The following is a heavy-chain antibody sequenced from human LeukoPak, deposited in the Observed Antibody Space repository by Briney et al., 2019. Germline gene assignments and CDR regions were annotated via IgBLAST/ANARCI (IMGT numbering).Heavy chain of an antibody. CDR1: GGSISSTNYY. J-gene: IGHJ6*02. CDR2: IFYSGST. Sequence: SETLSLTCTVSGGSISSTNYYWGWIRQPPGKGLEWVGSIFYSGSTHYNPSLKSPVTISVDTSKNQFSLTLNSVTAADTAVYYCARGRGSGWLGYYYGMDVWGQGTTVTVSS. D-gene: IGHD6-19*01. V-gene: IGHV4-39*01. CDR3: ARGRGSGWLGYYYGMDV.